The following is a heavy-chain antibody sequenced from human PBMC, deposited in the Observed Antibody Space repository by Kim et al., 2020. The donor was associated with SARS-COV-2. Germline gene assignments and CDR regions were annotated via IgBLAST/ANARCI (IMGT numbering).Heavy chain of an antibody. D-gene: IGHD3-10*01. V-gene: IGHV3-33*05. CDR2: ISYDGSNK. Sequence: GGSLRLSCAASGFTFSSYGMHWVRQAPGKGLEWVAVISYDGSNKYYADSVKGRFTISRDNSKNTLYLQMNSLRAEDTAVYYCARGGVHDAFDIWGQGTMV. CDR1: GFTFSSYG. J-gene: IGHJ3*02. CDR3: ARGGVHDAFDI.